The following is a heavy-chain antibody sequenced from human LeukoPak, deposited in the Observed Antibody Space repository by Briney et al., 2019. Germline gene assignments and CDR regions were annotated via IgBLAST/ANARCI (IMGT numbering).Heavy chain of an antibody. CDR1: GYTFTNYA. V-gene: IGHV7-4-1*02. Sequence: ASVKVSCKASGYTFTNYAMNWVRQAPGQGLEWMGWINTNTGNPTYALGFTGRFVFSLDTSVSTTYLQISSLKTEDTAVYYCARGNYYVDYWGQGTLVTVSS. CDR3: ARGNYYVDY. CDR2: INTNTGNP. D-gene: IGHD3-10*01. J-gene: IGHJ4*02.